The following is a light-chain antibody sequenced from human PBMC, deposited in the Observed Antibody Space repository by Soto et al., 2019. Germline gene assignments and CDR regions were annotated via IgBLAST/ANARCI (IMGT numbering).Light chain of an antibody. CDR2: GAS. CDR3: QQYEAVVT. J-gene: IGKJ1*01. V-gene: IGKV3-20*01. CDR1: QSVSSSY. Sequence: IVLTQSPGTLSLSPGERATLSCRASQSVSSSYLAWYQQKPGQAPRLLIYGASSRATGIPDRFSGSGSGTDFTLTISRLEPEDVAVYYCQQYEAVVTFGQGTKVDIK.